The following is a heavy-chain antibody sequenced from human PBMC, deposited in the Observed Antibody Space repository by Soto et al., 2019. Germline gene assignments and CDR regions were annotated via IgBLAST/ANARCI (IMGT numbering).Heavy chain of an antibody. V-gene: IGHV3-23*01. Sequence: GGSLRLSCAASGFTFSSYGMSWVRQAPGKGLEWVSGISGSGGSTYYADSVKGRFTISRDNSKHTLYLQMNSLRAEDTAIYYCAKGDTALDYWGQGTLVTVYS. CDR3: AKGDTALDY. D-gene: IGHD5-18*01. CDR1: GFTFSSYG. CDR2: ISGSGGST. J-gene: IGHJ4*02.